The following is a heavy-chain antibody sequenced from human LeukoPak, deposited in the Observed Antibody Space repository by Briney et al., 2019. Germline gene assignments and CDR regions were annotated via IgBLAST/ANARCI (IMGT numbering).Heavy chain of an antibody. CDR1: GGSFSGYY. J-gene: IGHJ4*02. CDR2: INHSGST. Sequence: SETLSLTCAVYGGSFSGYYWSWIRQPPGKGLECIGEINHSGSTNYNPSLKSRVTISVDTSKNQFSLKLSSVTAADTAVYYCARVNECSSTSCYINYWGQGTLVTVSS. D-gene: IGHD2-2*02. V-gene: IGHV4-34*01. CDR3: ARVNECSSTSCYINY.